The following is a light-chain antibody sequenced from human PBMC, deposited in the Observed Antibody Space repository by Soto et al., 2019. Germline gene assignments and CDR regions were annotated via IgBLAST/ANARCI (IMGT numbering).Light chain of an antibody. J-gene: IGLJ1*01. CDR3: SSSAGRNTCV. Sequence: QSLRRQPPSASGSPGQSFTISCSGTSSDVGGYDSVSWYQHHPGKVPKLIIFDADKWPSGVPDRFSGFKSGNTASLTVSGLRAEDEADYYCSSSAGRNTCVFGTGTKVTVL. V-gene: IGLV2-8*01. CDR1: SSDVGGYDS. CDR2: DAD.